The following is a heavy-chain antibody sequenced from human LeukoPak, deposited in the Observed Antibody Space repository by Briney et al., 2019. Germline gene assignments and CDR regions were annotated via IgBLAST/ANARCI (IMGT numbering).Heavy chain of an antibody. J-gene: IGHJ4*02. Sequence: GGSLRLSCVSSGFSFSNYAMSWVRQAPGKGLEWVSSISGSGGSTHYADSVKGRFTISRDKTKNTLYLQVNSLRAEDTAVYYCAKSAYYDASGYYREYYFDYWGQGTLVTVSS. D-gene: IGHD3-22*01. CDR3: AKSAYYDASGYYREYYFDY. CDR1: GFSFSNYA. V-gene: IGHV3-23*01. CDR2: ISGSGGST.